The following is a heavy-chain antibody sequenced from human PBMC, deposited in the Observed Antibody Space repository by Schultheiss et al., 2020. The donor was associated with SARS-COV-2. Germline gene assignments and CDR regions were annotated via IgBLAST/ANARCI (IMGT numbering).Heavy chain of an antibody. V-gene: IGHV4-61*01. Sequence: SETLSLTCTVSGGSVSSGSYYWSWIRQPPGKGLEWIGYIYYSGSTLYNPSLESRVTISVDTSKNQFSLQLNSVTAADTAVYYCSRGLDAYKLGRSWGQGTLVTVSS. J-gene: IGHJ5*02. D-gene: IGHD5-24*01. CDR2: IYYSGST. CDR1: GGSVSSGSYY. CDR3: SRGLDAYKLGRS.